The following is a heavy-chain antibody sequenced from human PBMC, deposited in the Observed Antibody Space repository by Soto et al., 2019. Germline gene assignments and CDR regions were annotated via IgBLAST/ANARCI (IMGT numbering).Heavy chain of an antibody. V-gene: IGHV2-5*02. Sequence: QITLKESGPTLVKPTQTLTLTCTFSGFSLSTSGVGVGWIRQPPGKALEWLALIYWDDDKRYSPSLKSRLTITKDXXKXQXALTMTNMDPVDTGTYYCAHRGTFCSNGVCYSGMDVWGQGTTVTVSS. CDR3: AHRGTFCSNGVCYSGMDV. CDR1: GFSLSTSGVG. CDR2: IYWDDDK. D-gene: IGHD2-8*01. J-gene: IGHJ6*02.